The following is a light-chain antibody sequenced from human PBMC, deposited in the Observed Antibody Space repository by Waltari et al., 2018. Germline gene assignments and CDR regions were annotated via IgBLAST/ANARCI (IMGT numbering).Light chain of an antibody. CDR2: GAS. Sequence: EIVMTQSPATLSVSPGERATISCRASQSVSSNLAWYQQKPGQAPRLLIYGASTRATGIPARFSGSGSGTELTLTISSMQSEDFAVYYCQQYNNWPPDTFGQGTKLEIK. CDR1: QSVSSN. V-gene: IGKV3-15*01. J-gene: IGKJ2*01. CDR3: QQYNNWPPDT.